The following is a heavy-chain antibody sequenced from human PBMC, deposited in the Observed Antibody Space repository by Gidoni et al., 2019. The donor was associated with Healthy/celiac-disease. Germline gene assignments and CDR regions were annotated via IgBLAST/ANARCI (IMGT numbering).Heavy chain of an antibody. CDR1: GSTFDDYG. Sequence: EVQLVESGGGVLRPGGSLRFSCAASGSTFDDYGMSWVRQAPGKGLEWVSGINWNGGSTGYADSVKGRFTISRDNAKNSLYLQMNSLRAEDTALYYCAGGRGRDGYNLYWGQGTLVTVSS. D-gene: IGHD5-12*01. J-gene: IGHJ4*02. V-gene: IGHV3-20*04. CDR2: INWNGGST. CDR3: AGGRGRDGYNLY.